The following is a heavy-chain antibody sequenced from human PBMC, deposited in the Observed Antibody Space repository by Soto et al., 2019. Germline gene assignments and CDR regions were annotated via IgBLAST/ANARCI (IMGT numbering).Heavy chain of an antibody. D-gene: IGHD3-10*01. CDR2: IYYSGST. J-gene: IGHJ3*02. CDR3: ASLSLWFGDQDAFDI. CDR1: GGSISSYY. V-gene: IGHV4-59*08. Sequence: QVQLQESGPGLVKPSETLSLTCTVSGGSISSYYWSWIRQPPGKGLEWIGYIYYSGSTNYNPSLKSRVTISVDTSKNHFSLKLSSVTAADTAVYYCASLSLWFGDQDAFDIWGQGTMVTVSS.